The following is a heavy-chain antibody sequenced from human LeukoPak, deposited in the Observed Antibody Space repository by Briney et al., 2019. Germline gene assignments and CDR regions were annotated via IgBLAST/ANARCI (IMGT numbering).Heavy chain of an antibody. J-gene: IGHJ4*02. CDR1: GGSLSGYY. CDR2: IYYSGST. V-gene: IGHV4-34*01. D-gene: IGHD3-22*01. CDR3: ARRHHYDSSGYYGY. Sequence: SETLSLTCAVYGGSLSGYYWSWIRQSPGKGLEWIGSIYYSGSTYYNPSLKSRVTISVDTSKNQFSLKLSSVTAADAAVYYCARRHHYDSSGYYGYWGQGTLVTVSS.